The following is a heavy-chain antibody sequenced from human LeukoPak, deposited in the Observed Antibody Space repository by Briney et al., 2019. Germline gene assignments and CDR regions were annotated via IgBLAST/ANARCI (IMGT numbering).Heavy chain of an antibody. CDR1: GGSISSYY. CDR2: IYYSGST. D-gene: IGHD1-7*01. CDR3: ARHRPLYNWNYRSAYYGMDV. V-gene: IGHV4-59*08. J-gene: IGHJ6*02. Sequence: SETLSLTCTVSGGSISSYYWSWIRQPPGKGLEWIGYIYYSGSTNYNPSLKSRVTISVDTSKNQFSLKLSSVTAADTAVYYCARHRPLYNWNYRSAYYGMDVWGQGTTVTVSS.